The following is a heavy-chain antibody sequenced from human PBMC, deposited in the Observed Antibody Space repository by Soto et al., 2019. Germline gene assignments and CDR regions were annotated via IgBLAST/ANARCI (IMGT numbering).Heavy chain of an antibody. CDR2: IYYRGTT. D-gene: IGHD5-18*01. CDR3: ARLVDNYGHYYFDY. Sequence: SETLSLTCTVSSDSISSSAYYRSWTRMHPEKGLEWMGYIYYRGTTYCNPSLKSRVTMSVVSSKNQCSLKLNSVTAADTSVYYCARLVDNYGHYYFDYWGQGILVT. V-gene: IGHV4-31*03. J-gene: IGHJ4*02. CDR1: SDSISSSAYY.